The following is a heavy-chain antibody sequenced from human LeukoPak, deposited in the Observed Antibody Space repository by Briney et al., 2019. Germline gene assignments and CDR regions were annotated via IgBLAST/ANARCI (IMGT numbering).Heavy chain of an antibody. CDR1: GGTFSSYA. V-gene: IGHV1-69*05. J-gene: IGHJ3*02. D-gene: IGHD5-18*01. CDR2: IIPIFGTA. CDR3: ARESRGYSYDKRAFDI. Sequence: SVKVSCKASGGTFSSYAISWVRQAPGQGLEWMGGIIPIFGTANYAQKFQGRVTITTDESTSTAYMELSSLRSEDTAVYYCARESRGYSYDKRAFDIWGQGTMVTVSS.